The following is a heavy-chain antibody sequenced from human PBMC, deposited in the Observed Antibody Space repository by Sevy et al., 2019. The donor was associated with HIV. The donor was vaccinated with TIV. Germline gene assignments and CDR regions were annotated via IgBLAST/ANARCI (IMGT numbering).Heavy chain of an antibody. J-gene: IGHJ5*02. CDR3: AKGLRGTTTNNWFDP. CDR2: ISGSGGSA. D-gene: IGHD4-17*01. V-gene: IGHV3-23*01. Sequence: GGSLRLSCAASGFPFSSYAMSWVRQAPGKGLEWVSTISGSGGSAYYADSVKGRLTISRDNSKNTLFLQMHSLRAEDTAVYYCAKGLRGTTTNNWFDPWGQGTLVTVSS. CDR1: GFPFSSYA.